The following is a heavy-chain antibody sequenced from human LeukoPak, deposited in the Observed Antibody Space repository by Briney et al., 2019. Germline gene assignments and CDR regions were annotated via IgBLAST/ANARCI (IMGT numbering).Heavy chain of an antibody. Sequence: PSETLSLTCAVYGGSFSGYYWSWIRQPPGKGLEWIGEINHSGSTNYNPSLKSRVTISVDTSKNQFSLKLSSVTAADTAVYYCARWGQLVHRGDNWFDPWGQGTLVTVSS. J-gene: IGHJ5*02. CDR2: INHSGST. CDR3: ARWGQLVHRGDNWFDP. V-gene: IGHV4-34*01. D-gene: IGHD6-6*01. CDR1: GGSFSGYY.